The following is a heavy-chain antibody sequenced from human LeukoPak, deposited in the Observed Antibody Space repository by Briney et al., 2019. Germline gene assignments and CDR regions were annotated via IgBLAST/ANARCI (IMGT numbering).Heavy chain of an antibody. CDR2: IRLRDGGT. V-gene: IGHV1-2*02. J-gene: IGHJ4*02. D-gene: IGHD5-12*01. CDR1: GFTYNTYY. CDR3: ARADWVGSGHAGFYSDY. Sequence: ASVTVSCKASGFTYNTYYLYWMRQAPGQGLEWMGWIRLRDGGTIYAQRFQDRFIMTTDPSTNTASMELGSLTSDDTAVYFCARADWVGSGHAGFYSDYWGQGTLVTVSS.